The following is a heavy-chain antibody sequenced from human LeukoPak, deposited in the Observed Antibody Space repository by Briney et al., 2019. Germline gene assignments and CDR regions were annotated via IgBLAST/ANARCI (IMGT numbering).Heavy chain of an antibody. D-gene: IGHD3-3*01. Sequence: SETLSLTCTVSGGSISDYYWNWIRQPPGKGLEWIGYIYYSGGTTYNPSLKSRVTMSVDTAKNQFSLKLRPVTAADTAAYYCARGDFCSKSNCYLRPMDVWGKGTTVTVSS. V-gene: IGHV4-59*01. CDR3: ARGDFCSKSNCYLRPMDV. J-gene: IGHJ6*03. CDR2: IYYSGGT. CDR1: GGSISDYY.